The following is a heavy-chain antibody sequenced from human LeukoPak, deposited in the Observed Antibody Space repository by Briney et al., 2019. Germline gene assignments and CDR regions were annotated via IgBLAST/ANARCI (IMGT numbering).Heavy chain of an antibody. CDR2: ISSSSSTI. V-gene: IGHV3-48*04. J-gene: IGHJ4*02. CDR3: AKDLQLLLRSEVVFGY. Sequence: PGGSLRLSCAASGFTFSSYSMNWVRQAPGKGLEWVSYISSSSSTIYYADSVKGRFTISRDNAKNSLYLQMNSLRAEDTVLYYCAKDLQLLLRSEVVFGYWGQGTLVTVSS. CDR1: GFTFSSYS. D-gene: IGHD2-2*01.